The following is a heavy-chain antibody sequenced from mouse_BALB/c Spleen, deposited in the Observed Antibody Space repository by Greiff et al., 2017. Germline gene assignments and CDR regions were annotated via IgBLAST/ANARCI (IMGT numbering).Heavy chain of an antibody. CDR3: ARGEVPYAMDY. V-gene: IGHV1S81*02. CDR2: INPSNGRT. J-gene: IGHJ4*01. Sequence: VQLQQPGAELVKPGASVKLSCKASGYTFTSYWMHWVKQRPGQGLEWIGEINPSNGRTNYNEKFKSKATLTVDKSSSTAYMQLSSLTSEDSAVYYCARGEVPYAMDYWGQGTSVTVSS. CDR1: GYTFTSYW.